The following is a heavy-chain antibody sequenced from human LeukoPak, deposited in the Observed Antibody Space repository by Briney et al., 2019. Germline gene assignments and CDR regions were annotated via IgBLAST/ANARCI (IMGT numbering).Heavy chain of an antibody. V-gene: IGHV3-30*04. CDR3: ARDAVYGGYVDY. J-gene: IGHJ4*02. CDR1: GFTFSSYA. Sequence: GRSLRLSCAASGFTFSSYAMHWVRQAPGKGLEWVAVISYDGSNKYYADSVKGRFTISRDNSKNTLYLQMNSLRAEDTAVYYCARDAVYGGYVDYWGQGTLVTVS. D-gene: IGHD4/OR15-4a*01. CDR2: ISYDGSNK.